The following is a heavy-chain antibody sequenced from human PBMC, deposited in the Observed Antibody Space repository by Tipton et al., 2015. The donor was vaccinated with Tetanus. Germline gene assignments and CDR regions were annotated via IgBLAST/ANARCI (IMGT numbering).Heavy chain of an antibody. J-gene: IGHJ4*02. CDR1: GYIFNNYW. V-gene: IGHV5-51*01. D-gene: IGHD2-8*01. CDR3: ARAHCSDGVCNFDF. Sequence: QLVQSGGEVKKPGESLKISCKGSGYIFNNYWIGWVRQKLGKGLEWMGIIYPGDSDTRYSPTFQDQVTFSVDKSINTAYLQWSSLKASDTSMFYCARAHCSDGVCNFDFWGQGALVTVAS. CDR2: IYPGDSDT.